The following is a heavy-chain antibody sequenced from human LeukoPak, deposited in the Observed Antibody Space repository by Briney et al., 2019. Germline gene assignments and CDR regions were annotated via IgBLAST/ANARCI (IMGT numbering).Heavy chain of an antibody. CDR2: ISGSGGST. CDR1: GFTFSSYG. J-gene: IGHJ4*02. Sequence: PGGSLRLSCAASGFTFSSYGMSWVRQAPGKGLEWVSAISGSGGSTYYAGSVKGRFTISRDNSKNTLYLQMNSLRAEDTAVYYCAKDSLWFGDYYWGQGTLVTVSS. V-gene: IGHV3-23*01. CDR3: AKDSLWFGDYY. D-gene: IGHD3-10*01.